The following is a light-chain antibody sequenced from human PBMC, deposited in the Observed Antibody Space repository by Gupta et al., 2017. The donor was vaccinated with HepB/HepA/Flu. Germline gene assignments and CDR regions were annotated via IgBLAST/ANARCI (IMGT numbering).Light chain of an antibody. J-gene: IGKJ4*01. CDR1: QSNLSSSDNKNY. CDR3: QQSFSAPLT. V-gene: IGKV4-1*01. Sequence: DSVMTQSPDSLAVSLGGRATIHCKSSQSNLSSSDNKNYLAWYQQKPGQPPKMLIYWASTRASGVPDRFSGSGSGTDFTLTISGLQAEDVAVYYCQQSFSAPLTSGGGTKVEIK. CDR2: WAS.